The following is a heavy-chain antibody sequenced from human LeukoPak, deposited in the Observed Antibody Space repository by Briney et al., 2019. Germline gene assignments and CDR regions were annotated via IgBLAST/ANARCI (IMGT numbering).Heavy chain of an antibody. CDR3: ARQGEWELLGYFDY. J-gene: IGHJ4*02. CDR2: IYYSGSA. CDR1: GGSISSYY. Sequence: PSETLSLTCTVSGGSISSYYWSWIRQPPGKGLEWIGFIYYSGSANYNPSLKTRVTMSVDTSKNQFSLKLSSVTAADTAVYYCARQGEWELLGYFDYWGQGTLVTVSS. V-gene: IGHV4-59*08. D-gene: IGHD1-26*01.